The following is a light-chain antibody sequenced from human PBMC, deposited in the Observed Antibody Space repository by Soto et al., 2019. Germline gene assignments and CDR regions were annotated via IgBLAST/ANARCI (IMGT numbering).Light chain of an antibody. V-gene: IGKV3D-20*02. CDR2: GAS. CDR3: QQRSNWPIT. J-gene: IGKJ5*01. Sequence: EIVLTQSPATLSLSPGERATISWRASQSVSSRYLAWYKQKPGQAPRLLNYGASSRATGIPDRFSGSGAGTEFTLTISRLEPEDFEVYYCQQRSNWPITFGQGTRLEIK. CDR1: QSVSSRY.